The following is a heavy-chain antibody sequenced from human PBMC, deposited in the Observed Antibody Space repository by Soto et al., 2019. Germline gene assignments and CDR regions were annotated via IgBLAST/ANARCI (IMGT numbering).Heavy chain of an antibody. V-gene: IGHV1-69*13. CDR3: ARDREVVGWFDP. D-gene: IGHD2-15*01. CDR2: IIPIFGTA. J-gene: IGHJ5*02. CDR1: GGTFSSYA. Sequence: ASVKVSCKASGGTFSSYAISWVRQAPGQGLEWMGGIIPIFGTANYAQKFQGRVTIIADESTSTAYMELSSLRSEDTAVYYCARDREVVGWFDPWGQGTLVTVSS.